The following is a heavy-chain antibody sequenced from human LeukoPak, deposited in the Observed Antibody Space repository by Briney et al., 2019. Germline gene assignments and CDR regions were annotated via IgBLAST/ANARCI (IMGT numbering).Heavy chain of an antibody. CDR3: ARGREDFGVVIAFSDY. Sequence: GGSLRLSCAASGFTFSSYAMSWVRQAPGKGLEWVSAISGSGGSTYYADSVKGRFTISRDNSKNTLYLQMNSLRAEDTAVYYCARGREDFGVVIAFSDYWGQGTLVTVSS. CDR2: ISGSGGST. D-gene: IGHD3-3*01. J-gene: IGHJ4*02. CDR1: GFTFSSYA. V-gene: IGHV3-23*01.